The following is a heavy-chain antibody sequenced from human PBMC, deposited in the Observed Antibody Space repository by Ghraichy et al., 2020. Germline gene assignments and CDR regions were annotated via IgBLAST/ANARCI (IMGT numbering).Heavy chain of an antibody. CDR2: ISAYNGNT. Sequence: ASVKVSCKASGYTFTSYGISWVRQAPGQGLEWMGWISAYNGNTNYAQKLQGRVTMTTDTSTSTAYMELRSLRSDDTAVYYCARDLLLAYCGGDCYSALGYWGQGTLVTVSS. J-gene: IGHJ4*02. CDR1: GYTFTSYG. CDR3: ARDLLLAYCGGDCYSALGY. D-gene: IGHD2-21*02. V-gene: IGHV1-18*01.